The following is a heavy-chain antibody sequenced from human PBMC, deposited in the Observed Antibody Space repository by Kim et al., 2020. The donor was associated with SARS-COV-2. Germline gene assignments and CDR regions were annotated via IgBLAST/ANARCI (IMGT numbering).Heavy chain of an antibody. J-gene: IGHJ4*02. D-gene: IGHD3-10*01. CDR3: ARSGSGSDNNLDAY. Sequence: EQKYQGRVTITADKSTGTAYMELSSLRSEDTAVYYCARSGSGSDNNLDAYWGQGTLVTVSS. V-gene: IGHV1-69*02.